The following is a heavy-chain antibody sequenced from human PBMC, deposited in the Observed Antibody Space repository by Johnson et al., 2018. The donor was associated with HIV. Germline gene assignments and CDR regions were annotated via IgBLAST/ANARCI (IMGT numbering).Heavy chain of an antibody. CDR2: IYSGDTT. CDR1: GFTFSHAW. J-gene: IGHJ3*02. V-gene: IGHV3-66*02. CDR3: AKERHLVRAFDI. D-gene: IGHD6-6*01. Sequence: VQLVESGGGLVKPGGSLRLSCAASGFTFSHAWMTWVRQAPGKGLEWVSVIYSGDTTFYADSVKGRFTISTDNSKDMLYLQMNSLRAEDTAVYYCAKERHLVRAFDIWGQGTKVTVSS.